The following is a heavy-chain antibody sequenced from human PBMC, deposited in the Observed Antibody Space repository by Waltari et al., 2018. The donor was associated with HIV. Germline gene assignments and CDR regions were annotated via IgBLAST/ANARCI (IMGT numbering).Heavy chain of an antibody. D-gene: IGHD2-2*01. Sequence: QLHLRESGPGLVKPSETLALTCTVSGGSITRNDFYWAWIRQPPGKGLEWIGLMYNSGTTDYNPSLKSRVSMSRDTSKNRFSLRLHSVTAADTAIYYCARRGDGFNQHARLDHWGPGTLVTVSS. CDR3: ARRGDGFNQHARLDH. CDR1: GGSITRNDFY. J-gene: IGHJ4*02. CDR2: MYNSGTT. V-gene: IGHV4-39*01.